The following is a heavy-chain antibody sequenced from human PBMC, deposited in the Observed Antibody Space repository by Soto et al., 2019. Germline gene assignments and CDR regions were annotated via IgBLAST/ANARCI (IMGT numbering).Heavy chain of an antibody. Sequence: PSETLSLTCTVSGGSIISNYWTWSRQPPGKGLEWIGYVYNSGSTNYNPSLKSRVTISEDTSRSQFSLKVNSMTAADTAVYYCARYRREAVAGYTLDYWGQGILVTVSS. V-gene: IGHV4-59*01. J-gene: IGHJ4*02. CDR1: GGSIISNY. CDR3: ARYRREAVAGYTLDY. D-gene: IGHD6-13*01. CDR2: VYNSGST.